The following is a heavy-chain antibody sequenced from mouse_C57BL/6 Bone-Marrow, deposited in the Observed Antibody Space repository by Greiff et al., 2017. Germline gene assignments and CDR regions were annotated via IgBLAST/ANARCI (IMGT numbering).Heavy chain of an antibody. D-gene: IGHD2-4*01. J-gene: IGHJ3*01. V-gene: IGHV1-50*01. Sequence: QVQLQQPGAELVKPGASVKLSCKASGYTFTSYWMQWVKQRPGQGLEWIGEIDPSDSYTNYNQKFKGKATLTVDTSSSTAYMQLSSLTSEDSAVYYCARWRDYDYDGSNWGQGTLVTVSA. CDR3: ARWRDYDYDGSN. CDR1: GYTFTSYW. CDR2: IDPSDSYT.